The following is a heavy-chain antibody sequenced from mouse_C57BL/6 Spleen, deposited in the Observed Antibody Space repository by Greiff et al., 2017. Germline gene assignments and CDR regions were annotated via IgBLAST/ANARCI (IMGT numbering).Heavy chain of an antibody. CDR2: IDPANGNT. D-gene: IGHD2-1*01. CDR1: GFNIKNTY. CDR3: ASEEDGNYEGFAY. J-gene: IGHJ3*01. V-gene: IGHV14-3*01. Sequence: EVQLQQSVAELVRPGASVKLSCTASGFNIKNTYMHWVKQRPEQGLEWIGRIDPANGNTKYAPKFQGKATITADTSSNTAYLQLSSLTSEETAIYYCASEEDGNYEGFAYWGQGTLVTVSA.